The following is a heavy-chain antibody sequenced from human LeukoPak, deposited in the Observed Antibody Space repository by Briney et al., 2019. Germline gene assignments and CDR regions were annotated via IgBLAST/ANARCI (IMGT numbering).Heavy chain of an antibody. CDR1: GYTLTGYH. J-gene: IGHJ4*02. Sequence: GASVKVSCKASGYTLTGYHIHWVRQTPGQGREWVGRINPYSGDTNSTQKFHSRVTLTREPSITTAYMELSSLAPDDTAVYFCARDQGSLTRSWYTGYWGQGTQVTVSS. CDR2: INPYSGDT. CDR3: ARDQGSLTRSWYTGY. V-gene: IGHV1-2*06. D-gene: IGHD6-13*01.